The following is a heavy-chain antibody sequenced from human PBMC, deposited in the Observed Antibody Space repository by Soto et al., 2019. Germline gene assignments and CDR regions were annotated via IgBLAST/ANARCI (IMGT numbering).Heavy chain of an antibody. CDR1: GGSVSSGSYY. D-gene: IGHD2-15*01. Sequence: SETLSLTCTVSGGSVSSGSYYWSWIRQPPGKGLECIVYIYYSGSTNYNPSLKSRVTISVDTSKNQFSLKLSSVTAADTAVYYCARGSGPNDAFDIWGQGTMVTVSS. CDR3: ARGSGPNDAFDI. CDR2: IYYSGST. J-gene: IGHJ3*02. V-gene: IGHV4-61*01.